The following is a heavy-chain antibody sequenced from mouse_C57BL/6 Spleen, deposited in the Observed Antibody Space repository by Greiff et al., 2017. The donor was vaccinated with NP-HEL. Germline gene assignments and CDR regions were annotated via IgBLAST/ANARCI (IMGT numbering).Heavy chain of an antibody. CDR3: ARDAMDY. J-gene: IGHJ4*01. CDR1: GYTFTDYY. V-gene: IGHV1-76*01. Sequence: VQLVESGAELVKPGASVKISCKASGYTFTDYYINWVKQRPGQGLEWIARIYPGSGNTYYNEKFKGKATLTAEKSSSTAYMQLSSLTSEDSAVYFCARDAMDYWGQGTSVTVSS. CDR2: IYPGSGNT.